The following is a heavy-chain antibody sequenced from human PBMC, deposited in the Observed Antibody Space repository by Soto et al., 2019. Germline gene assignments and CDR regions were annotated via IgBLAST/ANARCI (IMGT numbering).Heavy chain of an antibody. V-gene: IGHV1-69*08. CDR3: ARERGGYSSGGCEFDY. CDR2: IIPILGIA. D-gene: IGHD6-19*01. CDR1: GGTFSSYT. J-gene: IGHJ4*02. Sequence: QVQLVQSGAEVKKPGSSVKVSCKASGGTFSSYTISWVRQAPGQGLEWMGRIIPILGIANYAQKFQGRVTITEDKSTSTAYMAVSSLRSEDTAVYYCARERGGYSSGGCEFDYWGQGTLVTVSS.